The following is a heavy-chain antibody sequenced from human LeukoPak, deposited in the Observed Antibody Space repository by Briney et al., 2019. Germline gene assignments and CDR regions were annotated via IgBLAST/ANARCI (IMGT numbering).Heavy chain of an antibody. D-gene: IGHD1-26*01. Sequence: GGSLRLSCAASGFTFSSYGMSWVRQAPGKGLEWVSAISGSGGSTYYADSVKGRFTISRDNSKNTLYLQMNSLRAEDTAVYYCAKKSVVGAHSLYYYYMDVWGKGTTVTVSS. V-gene: IGHV3-23*01. CDR1: GFTFSSYG. J-gene: IGHJ6*03. CDR3: AKKSVVGAHSLYYYYMDV. CDR2: ISGSGGST.